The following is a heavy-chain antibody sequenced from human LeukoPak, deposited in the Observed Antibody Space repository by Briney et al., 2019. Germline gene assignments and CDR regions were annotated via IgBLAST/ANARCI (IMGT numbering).Heavy chain of an antibody. J-gene: IGHJ4*02. V-gene: IGHV3-7*01. CDR1: GFTFSAYW. Sequence: GGSLRLSCSASGFTFSAYWMTWVRQAPGKGLEWVANIKEDGTQKYYVDSVKGRFTISRDNAKNSVYLQLNSLRAEDTAVYYCARPGIAVAGTAYSDYWGQGTLVTVSS. CDR3: ARPGIAVAGTAYSDY. D-gene: IGHD6-19*01. CDR2: IKEDGTQK.